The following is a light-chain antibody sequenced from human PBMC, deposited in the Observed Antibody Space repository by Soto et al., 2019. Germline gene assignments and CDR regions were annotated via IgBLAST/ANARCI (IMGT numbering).Light chain of an antibody. V-gene: IGKV3-20*01. CDR2: GAS. Sequence: EIVLTQSPGTLSLSPGERATLSCRASQSVSSSYLAWYQQKPGQAPRLLIYGASSRATGIPDRFSGSGSATDFTLTISRLEPEDFAVYYCQQYGTSPPLTCGGGTKGDIK. J-gene: IGKJ4*01. CDR1: QSVSSSY. CDR3: QQYGTSPPLT.